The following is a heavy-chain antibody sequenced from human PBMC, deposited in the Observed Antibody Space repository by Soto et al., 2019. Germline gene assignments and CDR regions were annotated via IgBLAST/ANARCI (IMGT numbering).Heavy chain of an antibody. D-gene: IGHD3-22*01. CDR1: GGTFSSYA. CDR2: IIPIFGTA. CDR3: ALGDYYDSSSYGAFDI. V-gene: IGHV1-69*13. Sequence: SVKVSCKASGGTFSSYAISWVRQAPGQGLEWMGGIIPIFGTANYAQKFQGRVTITADESTSTAYMELSSLRSEDTAVYYCALGDYYDSSSYGAFDIWGQGTMVTVSS. J-gene: IGHJ3*02.